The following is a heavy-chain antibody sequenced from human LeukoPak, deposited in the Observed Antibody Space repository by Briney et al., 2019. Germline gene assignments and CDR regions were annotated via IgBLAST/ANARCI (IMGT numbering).Heavy chain of an antibody. D-gene: IGHD3-22*01. CDR2: ISGRGDST. CDR1: RFTFSGFW. CDR3: AKYYYDGTGSNLFDY. Sequence: GGSLRLSCVASRFTFSGFWMHCVRQAPGKGLEWVSAISGRGDSTYYGGSLEGRFTISRENSKKPLYLQMSSLRAEDRAVYYCAKYYYDGTGSNLFDYWGQGTLVTVSS. V-gene: IGHV3-23*01. J-gene: IGHJ4*02.